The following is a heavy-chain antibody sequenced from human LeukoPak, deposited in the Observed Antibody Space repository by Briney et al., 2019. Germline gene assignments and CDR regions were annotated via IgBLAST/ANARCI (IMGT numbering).Heavy chain of an antibody. V-gene: IGHV4-4*02. CDR1: GGSISSSNW. Sequence: SETLSLTCAVSGGSISSSNWWSWVRQPPGEGLEWIGEIYHSGNTNYNPSLKSRVTISLDKSKNQFSLKLTSVTTADTAVYYCATVSGSYWPFDYWGQGTLVTVSS. D-gene: IGHD1-26*01. J-gene: IGHJ4*02. CDR3: ATVSGSYWPFDY. CDR2: IYHSGNT.